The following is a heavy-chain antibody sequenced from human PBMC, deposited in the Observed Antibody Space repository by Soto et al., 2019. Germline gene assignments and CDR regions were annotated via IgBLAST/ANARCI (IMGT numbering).Heavy chain of an antibody. CDR2: IYPGDSDT. J-gene: IGHJ6*02. CDR3: ARHGCSSTSCYTFYYYGMDV. Sequence: GESLKFSCKGSGYSFTSYWIGWVRQMPGKGLEWMGIIYPGDSDTRYSPSFQGQVTISADKSISTAYLQWSSLKASDTAMYYCARHGCSSTSCYTFYYYGMDVWGQGTTVTVSS. D-gene: IGHD2-2*02. CDR1: GYSFTSYW. V-gene: IGHV5-51*01.